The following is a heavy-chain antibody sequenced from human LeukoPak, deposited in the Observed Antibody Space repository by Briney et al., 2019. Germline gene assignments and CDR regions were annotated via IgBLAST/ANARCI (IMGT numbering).Heavy chain of an antibody. CDR3: ARERVWFGELANAFDI. D-gene: IGHD3-10*01. V-gene: IGHV3-20*04. Sequence: PGGSLRLSCATSGFTFDDYGMSWVRQVPGKGLEWVSGINWNGGSTGYADSVKGRFTISRDNAKNSLYLQMNSLRAEDTAVYYCARERVWFGELANAFDIWGQGTMVTVSS. CDR1: GFTFDDYG. J-gene: IGHJ3*02. CDR2: INWNGGST.